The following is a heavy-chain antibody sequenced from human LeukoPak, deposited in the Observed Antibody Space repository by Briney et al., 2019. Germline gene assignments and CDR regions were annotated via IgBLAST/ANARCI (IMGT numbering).Heavy chain of an antibody. CDR1: GITFSNAW. V-gene: IGHV3-15*01. CDR3: TTQRAGAFDY. Sequence: PGGSLRLSCAASGITFSNAWMTWVRRAPRKGLEWVGRILSKTDGGTANYAAPVKGRFTISRDDSKDTVYLQMNSLKSEDTAAYYCTTQRAGAFDYWGQGTLVTVSS. D-gene: IGHD3-10*01. CDR2: ILSKTDGGTA. J-gene: IGHJ4*02.